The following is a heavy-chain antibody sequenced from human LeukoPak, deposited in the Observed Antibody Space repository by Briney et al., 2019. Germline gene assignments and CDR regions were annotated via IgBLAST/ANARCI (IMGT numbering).Heavy chain of an antibody. V-gene: IGHV1-2*02. J-gene: IGHJ4*02. CDR3: ARVSHYYDSSGYSC. CDR1: GYTFTGYY. D-gene: IGHD3-22*01. Sequence: ASVKVSCKASGYTFTGYYMHWVRQAPGQGLERMGWINPNSGGTNYAQKFQGRVTMTRDTSISTAYMELSRLRSDDTAVYYCARVSHYYDSSGYSCWGQGTLVTVSS. CDR2: INPNSGGT.